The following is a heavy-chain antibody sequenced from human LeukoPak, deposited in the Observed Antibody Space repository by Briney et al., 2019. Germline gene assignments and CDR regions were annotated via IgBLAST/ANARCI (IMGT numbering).Heavy chain of an antibody. CDR2: IFPSGGEI. J-gene: IGHJ4*02. CDR3: ATYRQVLLPFES. D-gene: IGHD2-8*02. CDR1: GFIFSTFA. Sequence: GGSLGLACAASGFIFSTFAMIWVRQPPGKGLEWVSSIFPSGGEIHYADSVRGRFTISRDNSKSTLSLQMNSLRAEDTAIYYCATYRQVLLPFESWGQGTLVTVSS. V-gene: IGHV3-23*01.